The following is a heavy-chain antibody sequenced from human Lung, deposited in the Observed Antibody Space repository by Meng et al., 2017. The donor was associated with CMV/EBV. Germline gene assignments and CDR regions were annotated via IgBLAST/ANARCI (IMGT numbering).Heavy chain of an antibody. CDR1: GDSITNHNW. D-gene: IGHD3-10*01. CDR2: IPHRGSS. CDR3: LRRSGGSV. V-gene: IGHV4-4*03. Sequence: QVPFGGSGPVLGKPPVTLSPTCAVSGDSITNHNWWAWVRQPPGKGLEWIGEIPHRGSSAYNPSLKSRVSMSIDKSKNQFSLKLTSVTAADTAVYHCLRRSGGSVWGQGTLVTVSS. J-gene: IGHJ1*01.